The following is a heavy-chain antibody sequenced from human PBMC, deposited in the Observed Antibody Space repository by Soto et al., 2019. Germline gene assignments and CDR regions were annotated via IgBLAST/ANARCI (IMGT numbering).Heavy chain of an antibody. CDR3: ARDRSSGGAYSRRWIDP. D-gene: IGHD5-12*01. CDR1: RRSITSSNY. V-gene: IGHV4-4*02. Sequence: SETLSLTCGVSRRSITSSNYWSWVRQPPGKGLEWIGEIYHSGRTHYNPSLKSRVTISVDKSMNQFSLRLTSVTAADTAVYYCARDRSSGGAYSRRWIDPWGQGLLVTVSS. J-gene: IGHJ5*02. CDR2: IYHSGRT.